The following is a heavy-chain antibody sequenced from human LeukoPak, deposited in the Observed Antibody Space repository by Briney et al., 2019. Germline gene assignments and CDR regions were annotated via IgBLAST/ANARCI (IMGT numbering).Heavy chain of an antibody. CDR2: IYYSGST. V-gene: IGHV4-38-2*02. Sequence: SETLSLTCTVSGYSISSGYYWGWIRQPPGKGLEWIGSIYYSGSTYYNPSLKSRVTISVDTSKNQFSLKLSSVTAADTAVYYCARVSYSSGYYYVEYFQHWGQGTLVTVSS. CDR3: ARVSYSSGYYYVEYFQH. CDR1: GYSISSGYY. D-gene: IGHD3-22*01. J-gene: IGHJ1*01.